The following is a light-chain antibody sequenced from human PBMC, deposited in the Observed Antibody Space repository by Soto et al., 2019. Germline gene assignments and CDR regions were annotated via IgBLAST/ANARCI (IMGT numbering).Light chain of an antibody. CDR1: QSVGRN. Sequence: EIVVTQSPGILSVSPGDRATLSCRASQSVGRNLAWYQQKRGQAPTLLIYAASTRATGITARFTGSESGTDFTLTISSLQSEDFAVYYCQEYSKWPLFTFGPGTRVDIK. V-gene: IGKV3-15*01. CDR3: QEYSKWPLFT. CDR2: AAS. J-gene: IGKJ3*01.